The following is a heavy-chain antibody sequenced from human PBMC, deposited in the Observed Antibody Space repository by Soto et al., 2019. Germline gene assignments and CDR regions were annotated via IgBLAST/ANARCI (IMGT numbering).Heavy chain of an antibody. CDR2: IYYSGST. CDR1: GGSISSYY. D-gene: IGHD3-22*01. CDR3: ARYQSSDYYDSSGYYHPQHLGMDV. V-gene: IGHV4-59*01. Sequence: SETLSLTCTVSGGSISSYYWSWIRQPPGKGLEWIGYIYYSGSTNYNPSLKSRVTISVDTSKNQFSLKLSSVTAADTAVYYCARYQSSDYYDSSGYYHPQHLGMDVWGQGTTVTVSS. J-gene: IGHJ6*02.